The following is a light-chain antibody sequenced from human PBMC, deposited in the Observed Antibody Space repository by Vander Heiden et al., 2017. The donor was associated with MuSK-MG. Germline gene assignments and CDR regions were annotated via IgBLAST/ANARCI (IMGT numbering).Light chain of an antibody. CDR2: GAS. CDR1: QSVSSN. V-gene: IGKV3-15*01. CDR3: QQYDSWPPAWT. Sequence: EIVMTQSPAALSVSPGERATLSCRASQSVSSNLAWYQQKPGQAPRLLIYGASTRATGIPARFSGSGSGTEFTLTISSLQSEDFAGYYCQQYDSWPPAWTFGQGTKVEIK. J-gene: IGKJ1*01.